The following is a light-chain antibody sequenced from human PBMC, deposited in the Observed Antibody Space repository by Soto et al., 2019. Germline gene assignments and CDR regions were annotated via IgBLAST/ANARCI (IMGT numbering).Light chain of an antibody. CDR1: QGISNY. J-gene: IGKJ4*01. CDR2: AAS. V-gene: IGKV1-27*01. CDR3: QKYNSDPLALT. Sequence: DIQMTQSPSSLSASVGDRVTITCRASQGISNYLAWYQQKPGKVPKLLIYAASTLQSGVPSRFSGSGSGTDFTLTISSLQPEDVATYYCQKYNSDPLALTFGGGTKVEIK.